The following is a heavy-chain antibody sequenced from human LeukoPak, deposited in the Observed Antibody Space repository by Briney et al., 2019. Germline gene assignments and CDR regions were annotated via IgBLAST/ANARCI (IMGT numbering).Heavy chain of an antibody. CDR2: IIPILGIA. J-gene: IGHJ4*02. Sequence: ASVKVSCKASGGTFSSYAISWVRQAPGQGLEWMGRIIPILGIANYAQKFQGRVTITADKSTSTAYMELSSLRSEDTAVYYCARMAKGYYYDSSGYYYLDYWGQGTLVTVSS. CDR1: GGTFSSYA. V-gene: IGHV1-69*04. CDR3: ARMAKGYYYDSSGYYYLDY. D-gene: IGHD3-22*01.